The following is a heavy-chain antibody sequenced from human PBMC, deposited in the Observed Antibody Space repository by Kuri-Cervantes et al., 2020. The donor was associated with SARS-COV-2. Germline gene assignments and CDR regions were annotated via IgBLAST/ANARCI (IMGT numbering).Heavy chain of an antibody. Sequence: SETLSLTCTVSGGSISSYYWSWIRQPAGKGLEWIGRIYPSGSTNYNPSLKSRVTISVDTSKNQFSLKLSSVTAADTAVYYCARERHFDWLQGFDPWGQGTLVTVSS. CDR2: IYPSGST. CDR3: ARERHFDWLQGFDP. V-gene: IGHV4-4*07. CDR1: GGSISSYY. J-gene: IGHJ5*02. D-gene: IGHD3-9*01.